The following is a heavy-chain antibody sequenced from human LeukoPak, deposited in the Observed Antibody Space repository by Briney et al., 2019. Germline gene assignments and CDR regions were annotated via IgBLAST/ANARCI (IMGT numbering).Heavy chain of an antibody. J-gene: IGHJ4*02. CDR1: GGSISSYY. V-gene: IGHV4-59*08. CDR2: IYYSGST. D-gene: IGHD3-10*01. CDR3: ARQLNYGSGHGYFDL. Sequence: SETLSLTRTVSGGSISSYYWSWIRQPPGKGLEWIGYIYYSGSTNYNPSLKSRVTISVDTSKNQFSLKLRSVTAADTAVYFCARQLNYGSGHGYFDLWGQGTLVTVSS.